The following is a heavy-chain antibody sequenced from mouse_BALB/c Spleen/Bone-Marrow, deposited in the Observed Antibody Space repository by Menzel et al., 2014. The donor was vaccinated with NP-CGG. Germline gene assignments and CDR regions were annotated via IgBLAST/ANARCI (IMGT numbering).Heavy chain of an antibody. CDR1: GYAFTSYL. CDR3: AREWTARTPSY. V-gene: IGHV1-54*01. J-gene: IGHJ2*01. D-gene: IGHD3-2*01. CDR2: INPGSGGA. Sequence: VKLMESGAELVRPGTSVKVSCKASGYAFTSYLIEWIKQRPGQGLEWIGVINPGSGGANYNGKFKGKATLTADKSSSTDYMQISSLTSDDYAVYFCAREWTARTPSYLGQGTALTVSS.